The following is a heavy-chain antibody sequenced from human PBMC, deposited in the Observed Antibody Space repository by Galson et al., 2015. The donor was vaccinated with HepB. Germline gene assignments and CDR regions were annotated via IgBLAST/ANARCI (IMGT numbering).Heavy chain of an antibody. D-gene: IGHD6-19*01. V-gene: IGHV3-64D*06. CDR1: GFTFSSYA. CDR3: VKDPIAVAGEYYVMDV. Sequence: SLRLSCAASGFTFSSYAMHWVRQAPGKGLEYVSAISSNGGSTYYADSVKGRFTISRDNSKNTLYLQMSSLRAEDTAVYYCVKDPIAVAGEYYVMDVWGQGTTVTVSS. CDR2: ISSNGGST. J-gene: IGHJ6*02.